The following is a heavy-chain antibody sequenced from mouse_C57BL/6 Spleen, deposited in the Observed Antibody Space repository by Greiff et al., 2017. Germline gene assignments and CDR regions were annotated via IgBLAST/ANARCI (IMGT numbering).Heavy chain of an antibody. Sequence: VQLQQSGPELVKPGASVKISCKASGYTFTDYYMTWVKQSHGKSLEWIGDLNPNNGGASYNQKFKGKATLTVDKSSSTAYMELRSLTSEDSAVYYCAKITTVVATDYARDYWGQGTSVTVSS. D-gene: IGHD1-1*01. J-gene: IGHJ4*01. CDR3: AKITTVVATDYARDY. V-gene: IGHV1-26*01. CDR2: LNPNNGGA. CDR1: GYTFTDYY.